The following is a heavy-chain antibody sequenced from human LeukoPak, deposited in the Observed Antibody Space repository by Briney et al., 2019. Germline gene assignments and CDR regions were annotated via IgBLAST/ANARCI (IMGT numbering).Heavy chain of an antibody. D-gene: IGHD1-26*01. CDR1: GGSFSGYY. Sequence: SETLSLTCAVYGGSFSGYYWSWIRQPPGKGVEWIGEINHSGSTNYNPSLKSRVTISVDTSKNQFSLKLSSVTAADTAVYYCARGIELVRATAWYFDYWGQGTLVTVSS. CDR3: ARGIELVRATAWYFDY. J-gene: IGHJ4*02. V-gene: IGHV4-34*01. CDR2: INHSGST.